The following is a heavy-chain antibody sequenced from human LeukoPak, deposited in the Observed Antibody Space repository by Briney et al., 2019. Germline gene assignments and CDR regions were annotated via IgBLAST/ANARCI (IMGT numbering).Heavy chain of an antibody. CDR2: ISGSGGIT. CDR1: GFTFSNYA. Sequence: GGSLRLSCAASGFTFSNYAMSWIRQAPGKGLEWVSAISGSGGITYYADSVKGRFTISRDNSKNMLYLQMNSLRAEDTAVYYCAKEWDGSGTRLGWFDPWGQGTLVTVSS. D-gene: IGHD3-10*01. CDR3: AKEWDGSGTRLGWFDP. V-gene: IGHV3-23*01. J-gene: IGHJ5*02.